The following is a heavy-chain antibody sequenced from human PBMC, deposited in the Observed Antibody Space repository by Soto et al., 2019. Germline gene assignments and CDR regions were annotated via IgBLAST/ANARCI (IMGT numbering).Heavy chain of an antibody. V-gene: IGHV4-30-2*01. CDR1: GGSISSGGYS. CDR3: ARVVGRGYGMDV. J-gene: IGHJ6*02. CDR2: IYHSGST. Sequence: QLQLQESGSGLVKPSQTLSLTCAVSGGSISSGGYSWSWIRQPPGKGLEWIGYIYHSGSTYYNPSLKSRVGVSVDRSKNQFSLQLSSVTAADTAVYYCARVVGRGYGMDVWGQGTTVTVSS. D-gene: IGHD1-26*01.